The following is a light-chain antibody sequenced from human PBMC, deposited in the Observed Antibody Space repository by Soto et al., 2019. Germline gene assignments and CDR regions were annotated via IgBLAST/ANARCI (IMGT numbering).Light chain of an antibody. J-gene: IGLJ2*01. Sequence: QAVVTQEPSFSVSPGGTVTLTCGLSSGSVSTSYFPSWYQQTPGQAPRTHIYNTNTRSSGVPDRFSGSILGNKAALTITGAQADDESDYYCVLYLGSGLGVFGGGTKLTVL. CDR3: VLYLGSGLGV. CDR2: NTN. V-gene: IGLV8-61*01. CDR1: SGSVSTSYF.